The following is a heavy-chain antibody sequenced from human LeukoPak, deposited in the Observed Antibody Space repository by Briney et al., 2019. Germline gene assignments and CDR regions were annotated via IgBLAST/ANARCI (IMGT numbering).Heavy chain of an antibody. Sequence: PGGSLRLSCVASGFTFRNYYMHWVRQVPGKGLVWVSRISGDGSSIFYADSVKGRFTISRDNAKNSLYVQMNSPRADDSAVYYCARSSNGVYIQWGQGTLVTVSS. CDR2: ISGDGSSI. J-gene: IGHJ4*02. CDR1: GFTFRNYY. CDR3: ARSSNGVYIQ. D-gene: IGHD2-8*01. V-gene: IGHV3-74*01.